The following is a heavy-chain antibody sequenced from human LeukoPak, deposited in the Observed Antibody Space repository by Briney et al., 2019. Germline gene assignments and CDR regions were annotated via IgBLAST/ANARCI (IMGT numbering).Heavy chain of an antibody. D-gene: IGHD2-2*01. J-gene: IGHJ4*02. CDR1: GFTFSDYY. CDR3: ARADCSSSSCYELDY. Sequence: GGSLRLSCAGSGFTFSDYYMSWIRQAPGKGLEWASYISSSGRTIYYADSVKGRFTISRDNAKNSLYLQMNSLRAEDTAVYYCARADCSSSSCYELDYWGQGTLVTVSS. V-gene: IGHV3-11*04. CDR2: ISSSGRTI.